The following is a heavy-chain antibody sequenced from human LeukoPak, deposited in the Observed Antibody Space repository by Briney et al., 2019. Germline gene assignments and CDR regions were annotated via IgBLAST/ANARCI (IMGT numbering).Heavy chain of an antibody. Sequence: GGSLRLSCAASGFTFSGYVMHWVRQAPGKGLEWVAVIWNDGSNKYFADAVKGRFTISRDSSKNTLYLQMNSLRAEDTAVYYCARNPVEMATISSAFDYWGQGSLVTVSS. CDR1: GFTFSGYV. J-gene: IGHJ4*02. CDR2: IWNDGSNK. D-gene: IGHD5-24*01. CDR3: ARNPVEMATISSAFDY. V-gene: IGHV3-33*01.